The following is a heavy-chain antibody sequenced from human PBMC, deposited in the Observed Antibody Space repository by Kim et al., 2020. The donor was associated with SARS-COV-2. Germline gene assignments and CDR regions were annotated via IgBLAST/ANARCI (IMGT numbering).Heavy chain of an antibody. Sequence: SETLSLTCTVSGGSISSSSYYWGWIRQPPGKGLEWIGSIYYSGSTYYNPSLKSRVTISVDTSKNQFSLKLSSVTAADTAVYYCARRGIAVAGKEGFDYWGQGTLVTVSS. CDR3: ARRGIAVAGKEGFDY. V-gene: IGHV4-39*01. D-gene: IGHD6-19*01. J-gene: IGHJ4*02. CDR1: GGSISSSSYY. CDR2: IYYSGST.